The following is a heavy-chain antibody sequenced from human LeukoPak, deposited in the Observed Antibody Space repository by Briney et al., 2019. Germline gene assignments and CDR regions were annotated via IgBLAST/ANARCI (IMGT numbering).Heavy chain of an antibody. Sequence: SETLSLTCTVSGDSISNGGYYWSWIRLHPGKGLEGVGYIYDSGTTYYSPALQSRVSISVDTSDNKISLKLKSLTAADTAVYYCARGGDRRGFDYWGQGTLVTVSS. CDR2: IYDSGTT. CDR1: GDSISNGGYY. J-gene: IGHJ4*02. CDR3: ARGGDRRGFDY. V-gene: IGHV4-31*03. D-gene: IGHD1-14*01.